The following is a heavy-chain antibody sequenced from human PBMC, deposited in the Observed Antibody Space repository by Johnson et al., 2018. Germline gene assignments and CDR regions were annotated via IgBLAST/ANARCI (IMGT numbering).Heavy chain of an antibody. CDR1: GFTLSSYW. D-gene: IGHD7-27*01. CDR3: APGDSHAFDI. CDR2: ISSDGSST. V-gene: IGHV3-74*02. J-gene: IGHJ3*02. Sequence: VQLVESGGGLVQPGGSLRLSCAASGFTLSSYWMHWVRQAPGKGLVWVSRISSDGSSTSYADSVKGRFTISRDNAKNTLYLQMNSLRVEDTAVYYCAPGDSHAFDIWGQGTMVSVSS.